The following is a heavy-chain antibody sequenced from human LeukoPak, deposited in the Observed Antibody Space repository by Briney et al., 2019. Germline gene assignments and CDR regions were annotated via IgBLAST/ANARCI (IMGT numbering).Heavy chain of an antibody. CDR2: ISGSGGST. CDR3: AKDPLYSSSWSRNWFDP. CDR1: GFTFSSYA. V-gene: IGHV3-23*01. D-gene: IGHD6-13*01. J-gene: IGHJ5*02. Sequence: GGSLRLSCAASGFTFSSYAMSWVRQAPGKGLEWVSAISGSGGSTYYADSVKGRFTISRDNSKNTLYLQMNSLRAEDTAVYYCAKDPLYSSSWSRNWFDPWGQGTLVTVSS.